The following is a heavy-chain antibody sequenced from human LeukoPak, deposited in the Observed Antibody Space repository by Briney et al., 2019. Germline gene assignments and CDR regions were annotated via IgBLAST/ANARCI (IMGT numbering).Heavy chain of an antibody. Sequence: PGGSLRLSCAASGFTFSDYYMSWVRQAPGKGLEWVSGMSGSGGSTYYADSVKGRFSISRDNSKNTLYLQMDSLRAEDTAVYYCAKSSGYSYAYAYYFDYWGQGTLVTVSS. D-gene: IGHD5-18*01. CDR1: GFTFSDYY. CDR3: AKSSGYSYAYAYYFDY. CDR2: MSGSGGST. V-gene: IGHV3-23*01. J-gene: IGHJ4*02.